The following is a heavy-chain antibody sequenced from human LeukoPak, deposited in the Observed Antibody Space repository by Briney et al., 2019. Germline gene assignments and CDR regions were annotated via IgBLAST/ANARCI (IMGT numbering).Heavy chain of an antibody. CDR3: ARDEEAVGYYFDY. D-gene: IGHD6-19*01. CDR1: GFTFSNYN. Sequence: GGSLRLSCAASGFTFSNYNMNWVRQAPGKRLEWVSYISGSSATIYYADSVKGRFTISRDNAKNSLFLQMNSLRDEDTAVYYCARDEEAVGYYFDYWGQGTLVTVSS. CDR2: ISGSSATI. J-gene: IGHJ4*02. V-gene: IGHV3-48*02.